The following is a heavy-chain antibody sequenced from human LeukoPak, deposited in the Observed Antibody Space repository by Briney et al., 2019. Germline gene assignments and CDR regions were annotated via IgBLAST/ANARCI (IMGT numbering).Heavy chain of an antibody. J-gene: IGHJ4*02. V-gene: IGHV5-51*01. Sequence: GESLKISCKGSGYSFTSYWIGWVRQMPGKGLEWMGIIYPGDSDTRYSPSFQGQVTISADKSISTAYLQRSSLKASDTAMYYCARRHYYGSGSYPLPFDYWGQGTLVTVSS. D-gene: IGHD3-10*01. CDR1: GYSFTSYW. CDR2: IYPGDSDT. CDR3: ARRHYYGSGSYPLPFDY.